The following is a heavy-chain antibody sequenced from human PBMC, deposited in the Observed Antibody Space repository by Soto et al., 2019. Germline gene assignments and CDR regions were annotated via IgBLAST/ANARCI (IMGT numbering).Heavy chain of an antibody. CDR2: IIPIFGTT. CDR1: GGTFSTYP. V-gene: IGHV1-69*01. J-gene: IGHJ6*02. CDR3: ATARGGGYDYSHHYYYGMDV. D-gene: IGHD5-12*01. Sequence: QVQLVQSGAEVKKPGSSVKVSCTASGGTFSTYPITWVRQAPGQGLEWMGGIIPIFGTTSYAQKFQGRVTITADESMSTAYREMSRLRSEDTAVYYCATARGGGYDYSHHYYYGMDVWGQGTTVTVSS.